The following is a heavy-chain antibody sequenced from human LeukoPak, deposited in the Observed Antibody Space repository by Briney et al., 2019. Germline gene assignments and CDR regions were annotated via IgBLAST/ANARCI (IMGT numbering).Heavy chain of an antibody. CDR1: GFTFSTFA. J-gene: IGHJ4*02. CDR3: SRLSAMLRGPEPFYYFEY. CDR2: IFPSGGEI. Sequence: GGSLRLSCEASGFTFSTFAMIWVRQPPGKGLEWVSSIFPSGGEIHYADSVRGRFTISRDNAKNSLFLQMNNLRAEDTAVYYCSRLSAMLRGPEPFYYFEYWGQGILVTVSS. V-gene: IGHV3-21*01. D-gene: IGHD3-10*01.